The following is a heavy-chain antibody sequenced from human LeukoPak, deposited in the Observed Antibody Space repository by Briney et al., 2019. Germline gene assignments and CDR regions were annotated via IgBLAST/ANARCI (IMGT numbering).Heavy chain of an antibody. V-gene: IGHV3-53*01. CDR1: GFTISNNY. Sequence: PGGSLRLSCAASGFTISNNYMTWVRQAPGKGLEWVSTIYNSGITSYADSVKGRFTISRDNSKNTLYLQMNSLRAEDTAVYYCAKDPSRLATVIDYWGQGTLVTVSS. CDR2: IYNSGIT. D-gene: IGHD4-11*01. CDR3: AKDPSRLATVIDY. J-gene: IGHJ4*02.